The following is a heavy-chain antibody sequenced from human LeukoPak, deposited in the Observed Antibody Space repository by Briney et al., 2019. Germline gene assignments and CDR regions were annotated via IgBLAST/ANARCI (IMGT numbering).Heavy chain of an antibody. CDR3: ARERGAVAFDY. Sequence: PGGSLRLSCAASGFTLSSYAMSWIRQPPGKGLEWIGYIYYSGSTNYNPSLKSRVTISVDTSKNQFSLKLSSVTAADTAVYYCARERGAVAFDYWGQGTLVTVSS. CDR1: GFTLSSYA. D-gene: IGHD6-19*01. J-gene: IGHJ4*02. V-gene: IGHV4-59*01. CDR2: IYYSGST.